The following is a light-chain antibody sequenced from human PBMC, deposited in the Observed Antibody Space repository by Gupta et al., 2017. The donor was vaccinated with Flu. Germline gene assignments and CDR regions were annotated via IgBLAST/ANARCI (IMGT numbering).Light chain of an antibody. CDR3: SSYTRSTTSIIAWV. V-gene: IGLV2-14*01. Sequence: QSALTQPASVSRSLGQSITIPCPGTSSDISDYNRVSWYQQHPGKAPKLIIYEVSNRPSGLSDRFAGSRSGNTAALTISGLQADDEADYYCSSYTRSTTSIIAWVFGGGTRLTVL. CDR2: EVS. J-gene: IGLJ3*02. CDR1: SSDISDYNR.